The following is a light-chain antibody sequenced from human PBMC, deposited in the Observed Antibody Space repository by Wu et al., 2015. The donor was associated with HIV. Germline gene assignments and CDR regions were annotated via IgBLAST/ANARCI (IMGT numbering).Light chain of an antibody. CDR1: QSVSSY. Sequence: EIVLTQSPATLSLSPGERATLSCRASQSVSSYLAWYQQKPGQAPRLLIYDASNRATGIPARYSGSGSGTDFTLTISNLEPEDFVLYFCQQRSSWPITFGQGTRLEIK. CDR3: QQRSSWPIT. CDR2: DAS. J-gene: IGKJ5*01. V-gene: IGKV3-11*01.